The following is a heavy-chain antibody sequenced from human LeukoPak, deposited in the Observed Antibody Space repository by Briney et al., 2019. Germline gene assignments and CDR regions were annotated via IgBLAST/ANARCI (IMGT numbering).Heavy chain of an antibody. CDR2: ISTSGDTI. V-gene: IGHV3-11*04. CDR1: GFAFSDYY. J-gene: IGHJ3*02. CDR3: ARQRAPRAFDI. Sequence: PGGSLRLSCAASGFAFSDYYMSWIRQAPGKGLEWVSYISTSGDTIYYAGSVKGRFTISRDNAKNSLYLQMSSLRADDTAVYYCARQRAPRAFDIWGQGTMVTVSS.